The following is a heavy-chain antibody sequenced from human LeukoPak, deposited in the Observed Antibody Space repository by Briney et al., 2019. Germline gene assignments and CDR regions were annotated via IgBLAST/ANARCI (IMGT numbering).Heavy chain of an antibody. CDR2: NSSSGSTI. CDR1: GFTFSDCY. J-gene: IGHJ6*04. Sequence: GGSLRLCCGASGFTFSDCYGRSSRQARGKVVELVSYNSSSGSTIYYAYSVEGRFIIAGDNAKNSLELQMNSLRAERTDVYYCASGNPMDGWGKRTTVTASS. V-gene: IGHV3-11*04. CDR3: ASGNPMDG.